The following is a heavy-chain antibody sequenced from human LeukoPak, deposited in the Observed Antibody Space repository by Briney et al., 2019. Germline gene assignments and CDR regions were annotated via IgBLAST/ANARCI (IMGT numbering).Heavy chain of an antibody. J-gene: IGHJ4*02. CDR1: GGSISSSSYY. V-gene: IGHV4-39*07. Sequence: SETLSLTCTASGGSISSSSYYWGWIRQPPGKGLEWIGSIYYSGSTYYNPSLKSRVTISVDTSKNQFSLKLSSVTAADTAVYYCASVIDYYDSSGYFGYWGQGTLVTVSS. CDR2: IYYSGST. D-gene: IGHD3-22*01. CDR3: ASVIDYYDSSGYFGY.